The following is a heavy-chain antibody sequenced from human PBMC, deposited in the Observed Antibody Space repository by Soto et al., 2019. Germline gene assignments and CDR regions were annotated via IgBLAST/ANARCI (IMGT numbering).Heavy chain of an antibody. CDR3: ARGDSGISGWYGKSDY. J-gene: IGHJ4*02. CDR2: IWYDGSNK. V-gene: IGHV3-33*01. CDR1: GFTFSSYG. Sequence: QVQLVESGGGVVQPGRSLRLSCAASGFTFSSYGMHWVRQAPGKGLEWVAVIWYDGSNKYYADSVKGRFTISRDNSKNTQYLQINSLRAEDMAVYYCARGDSGISGWYGKSDYWGQGTLVTVSS. D-gene: IGHD6-19*01.